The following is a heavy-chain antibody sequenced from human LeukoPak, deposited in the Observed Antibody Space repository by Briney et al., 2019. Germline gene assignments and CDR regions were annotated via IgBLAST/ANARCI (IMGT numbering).Heavy chain of an antibody. CDR3: AREVTMVRGVIHSDAFDI. D-gene: IGHD3-10*01. CDR2: IIPIFGTA. J-gene: IGHJ3*02. Sequence: ASVKVSCKASGGTFSIYAISCVRHAPGQGLEWMVGIIPIFGTANYAQKFQGRVTITTDESTSTAYMELSSLRSEDTAVYYCAREVTMVRGVIHSDAFDIWGQGTMVTVSS. V-gene: IGHV1-69*05. CDR1: GGTFSIYA.